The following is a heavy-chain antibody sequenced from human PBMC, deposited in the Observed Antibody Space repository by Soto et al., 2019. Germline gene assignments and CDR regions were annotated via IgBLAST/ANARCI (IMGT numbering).Heavy chain of an antibody. CDR1: GGSISSYY. Sequence: QVQLQESGPGLVKPSETLSLTCTVSGGSISSYYWSWIRQPPGKGLAWIGYMYNTGSTVYNPSLKGRVTIAVDTSKNQCSLRLNAVAAADTAVYYCARDLWGYCGTDCYPLDVW. CDR3: ARDLWGYCGTDCYPLDV. J-gene: IGHJ6*01. CDR2: MYNTGST. D-gene: IGHD2-21*02. V-gene: IGHV4-59*01.